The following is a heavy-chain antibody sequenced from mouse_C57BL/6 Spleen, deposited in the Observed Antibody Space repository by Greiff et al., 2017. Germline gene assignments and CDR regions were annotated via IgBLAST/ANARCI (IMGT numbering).Heavy chain of an antibody. V-gene: IGHV1-59*01. J-gene: IGHJ4*01. CDR1: GYTFTSYW. CDR2: IDPSDSYT. Sequence: QVQLQQPGAELVRPGTSVKLSCKASGYTFTSYWMHWVKQRPGQGLEWIGVIDPSDSYTNYNQKFKGKATLTVDTSSSTAYMQLSSLTSEDAAVYYCAGGLRRPMDYWGQGTSVTVSS. CDR3: AGGLRRPMDY. D-gene: IGHD2-4*01.